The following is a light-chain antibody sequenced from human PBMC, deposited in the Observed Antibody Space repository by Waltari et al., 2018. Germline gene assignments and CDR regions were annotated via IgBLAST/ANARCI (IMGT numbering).Light chain of an antibody. CDR3: CSYAGSSTWV. J-gene: IGLJ3*02. CDR2: DVT. V-gene: IGLV2-11*01. Sequence: QSALTQPRSVSGSLGPSVTISCTATTSDVRSYTSVSWSQQHPGKAPQLLIYDVTKRPSGVPDRFGGSRSGDTASLTISGLLAEDESDYFCCSYAGSSTWVFGGGTRVTVL. CDR1: TSDVRSYTS.